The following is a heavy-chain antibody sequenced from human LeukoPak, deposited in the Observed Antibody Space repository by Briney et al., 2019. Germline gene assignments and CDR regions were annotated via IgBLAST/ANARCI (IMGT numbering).Heavy chain of an antibody. CDR1: GGTFSSYA. J-gene: IGHJ6*03. D-gene: IGHD3/OR15-3a*01. V-gene: IGHV1-69*05. Sequence: ASVKVSCKASGGTFSSYAISWVRQAPGQGLEWMGGIIPIFGTANYAQKFQGRVTITTDESTSTAYMELRSLRSDDTAVYYCAREAELDDYYYYYMDVWGKGTTVTVSS. CDR2: IIPIFGTA. CDR3: AREAELDDYYYYYMDV.